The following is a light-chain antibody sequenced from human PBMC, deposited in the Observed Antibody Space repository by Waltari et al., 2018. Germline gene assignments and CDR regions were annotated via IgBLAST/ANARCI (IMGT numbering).Light chain of an antibody. CDR3: QERSDWRGLT. J-gene: IGKJ3*01. Sequence: EIVLTQSPGTLSLSPGERASLSCRTSQSVSSNYLAWYQQRPGQAPRLLIYGASSRAIGIPDRFSGSGSGTDFTLTISRLEPEDFAVYYCQERSDWRGLTFGPGTKVDIK. V-gene: IGKV3D-20*02. CDR2: GAS. CDR1: QSVSSNY.